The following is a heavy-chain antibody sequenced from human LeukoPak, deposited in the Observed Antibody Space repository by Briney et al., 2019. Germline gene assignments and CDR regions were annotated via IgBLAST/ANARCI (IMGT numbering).Heavy chain of an antibody. CDR3: TRNSGWYGLS. CDR2: INWNGGST. D-gene: IGHD6-19*01. V-gene: IGHV3-20*04. J-gene: IGHJ1*01. CDR1: GFTFDDYG. Sequence: GGSLRLSCAASGFTFDDYGMTWVRQAPGKGLEWVSGINWNGGSTGYADSVKGRFTISRDNAKNSQYLHLNSLRGEDTAVYYCTRNSGWYGLSWGQGTLVTVSS.